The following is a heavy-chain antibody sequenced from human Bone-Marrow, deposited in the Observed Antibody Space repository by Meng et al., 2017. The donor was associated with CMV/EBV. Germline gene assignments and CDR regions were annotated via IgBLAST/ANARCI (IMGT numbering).Heavy chain of an antibody. CDR3: TGSGYFWGFDV. J-gene: IGHJ3*01. V-gene: IGHV1-2*02. D-gene: IGHD3-3*01. CDR2: MSFDTGAT. Sequence: ASVKVSCKASGHPLTGSYMHWVRQAPGQGLEWMGWMSFDTGATKYAQMYQGRVSLTRDTSINTIYMELSSLTFVDTAVYFGTGSGYFWGFDVWGQGTLVTVSS. CDR1: GHPLTGSY.